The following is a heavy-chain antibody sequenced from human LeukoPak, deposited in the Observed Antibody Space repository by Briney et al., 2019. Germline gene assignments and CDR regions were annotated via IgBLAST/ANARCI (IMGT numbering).Heavy chain of an antibody. V-gene: IGHV4-61*02. CDR1: GGSISSGSYY. D-gene: IGHD5-24*01. J-gene: IGHJ4*02. Sequence: SQTLSLTCTVSGGSISSGSYYWSWIRQPAGKGLEWIGRIYTSGSTNYNPSLKSRVTISVDTSKNQFSLKLSSVTAADTAVYYCARVEMATTYGFDYWGQGTLVTVSS. CDR3: ARVEMATTYGFDY. CDR2: IYTSGST.